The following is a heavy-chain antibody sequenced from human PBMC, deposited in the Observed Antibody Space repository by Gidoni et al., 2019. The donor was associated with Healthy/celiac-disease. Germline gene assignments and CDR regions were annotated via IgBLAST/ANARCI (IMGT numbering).Heavy chain of an antibody. V-gene: IGHV4-34*01. CDR3: ARGGPAYCGGDCVLAE. Sequence: QVHIQQWGAGLLKPSETLSLTCGVDGGSFSGYYCTWIRQTPGKGLEWIGEITHGGRIHYNPSLRSRVSISLDTSNNQFSLRLTSVTAADTAVYYCARGGPAYCGGDCVLAEWGQGTLVTVSS. CDR2: ITHGGRI. CDR1: GGSFSGYY. J-gene: IGHJ4*02. D-gene: IGHD2-21*02.